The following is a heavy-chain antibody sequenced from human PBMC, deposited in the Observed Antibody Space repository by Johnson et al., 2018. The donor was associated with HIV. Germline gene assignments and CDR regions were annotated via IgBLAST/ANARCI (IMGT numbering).Heavy chain of an antibody. V-gene: IGHV3-15*01. CDR2: IKSKTDGGTT. J-gene: IGHJ3*01. D-gene: IGHD4/OR15-4a*01. CDR1: GFTFSNAW. CDR3: ARRGDFGAYYPFDF. Sequence: VQLVESGGGVVQPGRSLRLSCAASGFTFSNAWMSWVRQAPGKGLEWVGRIKSKTDGGTTDYAAPVTGRFTISRDDSKNTLYLQMNSLKTEDTAVYYCARRGDFGAYYPFDFWGQGTMVTVSS.